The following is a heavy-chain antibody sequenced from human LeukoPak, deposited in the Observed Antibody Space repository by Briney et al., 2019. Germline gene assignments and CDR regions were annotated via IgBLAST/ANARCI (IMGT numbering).Heavy chain of an antibody. D-gene: IGHD2-2*01. CDR2: ISSSSSFI. V-gene: IGHV3-21*01. Sequence: GGSLRLSCAASGLTFSRYSMNWVRQAPGKGLEWVSSISSSSSFIYYADSVKGRFTISRDNAKNSLYLQMNSLRAEDTAVYYCARDPPLGSCSTISCPHLDYWGQGTLVTVSS. CDR3: ARDPPLGSCSTISCPHLDY. J-gene: IGHJ4*02. CDR1: GLTFSRYS.